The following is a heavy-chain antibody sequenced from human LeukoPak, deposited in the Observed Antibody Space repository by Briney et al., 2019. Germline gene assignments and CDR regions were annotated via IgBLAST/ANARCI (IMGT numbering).Heavy chain of an antibody. J-gene: IGHJ4*02. CDR2: FDPEDGET. D-gene: IGHD6-13*01. Sequence: ASVKVSCKVSGYALTELSMHWVRQAPGKGLEWMGGFDPEDGETIYAQKFQGRVTMTEDTPTDTAYMELSSLRSEDTAVYYCATAAAGTFDFDYWGQGTLVTVSS. CDR1: GYALTELS. CDR3: ATAAAGTFDFDY. V-gene: IGHV1-24*01.